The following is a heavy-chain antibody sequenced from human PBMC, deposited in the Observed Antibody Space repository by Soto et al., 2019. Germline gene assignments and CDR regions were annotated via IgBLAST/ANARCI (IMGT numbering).Heavy chain of an antibody. J-gene: IGHJ4*02. D-gene: IGHD3-10*01. CDR1: GGSISSYY. Sequence: ASETLSLTCTVSGGSISSYYWSWIRQPPGKGLEWIGYIYYSGSTNYNPSLKSRVTISVDTSKNQFSLKLSSVTAADTAVYYCARHSKTITFDYWGQGTLVTVSS. CDR3: ARHSKTITFDY. CDR2: IYYSGST. V-gene: IGHV4-59*08.